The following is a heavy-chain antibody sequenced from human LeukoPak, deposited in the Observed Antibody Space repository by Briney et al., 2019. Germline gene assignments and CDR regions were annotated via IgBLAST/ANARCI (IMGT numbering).Heavy chain of an antibody. CDR1: GFTFSSYA. CDR2: ISYDGSNK. D-gene: IGHD3-22*01. J-gene: IGHJ4*02. Sequence: GGSLRLSCAASGFTFSSYAMHWVRQAPGKGLEWVAVISYDGSNKYYADSVKGRFTISRDNSKNTLYLQMNSLRAEDTAVYYCARDRLYYYDSSGYLGYWGQGTLVTVSS. V-gene: IGHV3-30-3*01. CDR3: ARDRLYYYDSSGYLGY.